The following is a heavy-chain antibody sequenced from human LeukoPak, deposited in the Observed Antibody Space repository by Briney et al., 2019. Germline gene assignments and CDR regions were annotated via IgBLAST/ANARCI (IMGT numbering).Heavy chain of an antibody. V-gene: IGHV1-18*01. CDR1: GYTFTRYG. D-gene: IGHD1-7*01. Sequence: ASVKVSCKASGYTFTRYGISWVRQAPGQGLQWLGWVSASNGNTNYAQKFRDRVTMSTDTSTGTAYLDVRSLTSDDTAVYYCARDHSNWNYAPDFWGQGTLVIVSS. J-gene: IGHJ4*02. CDR2: VSASNGNT. CDR3: ARDHSNWNYAPDF.